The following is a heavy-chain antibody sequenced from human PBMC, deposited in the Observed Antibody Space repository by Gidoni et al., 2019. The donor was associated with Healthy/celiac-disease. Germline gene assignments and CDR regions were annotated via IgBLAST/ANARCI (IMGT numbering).Heavy chain of an antibody. J-gene: IGHJ5*02. D-gene: IGHD4-17*01. CDR2: IYYSGST. V-gene: IGHV4-39*01. CDR1: GGSISSSSYY. Sequence: QLQLQESGPGLVTPSETLSLTCTVSGGSISSSSYYWGWIRQPPGKGLEWIGSIYYSGSTYYNPSLKSRVTISVDTSKNQFSLKLSSVTAADTAVYYCATFLTTVVTPGNWFDPWGQGTLVTVSS. CDR3: ATFLTTVVTPGNWFDP.